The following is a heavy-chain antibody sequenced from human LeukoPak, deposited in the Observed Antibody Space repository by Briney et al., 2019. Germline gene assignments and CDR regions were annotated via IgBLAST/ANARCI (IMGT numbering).Heavy chain of an antibody. D-gene: IGHD6-19*01. J-gene: IGHJ4*02. V-gene: IGHV4-34*01. Sequence: SETLSLTCTVSGGSISSYYWSWIRQPPGKGLEWIGEINHSGSTNYNPSLKSRVTISVDTSKNQFSLKLSSVTAADTAVYYCARVSQWLAPIDYWGQGTLVTVSS. CDR3: ARVSQWLAPIDY. CDR2: INHSGST. CDR1: GGSISSYY.